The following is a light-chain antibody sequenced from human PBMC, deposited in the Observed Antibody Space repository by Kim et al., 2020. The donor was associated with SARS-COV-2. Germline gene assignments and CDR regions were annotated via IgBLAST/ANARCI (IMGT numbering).Light chain of an antibody. CDR3: TSHSNNHYL. J-gene: IGLJ1*01. Sequence: PGQSVDISCSGTSSDFGTLNYVSWYQQHPGKAPKLMIYEVTKRPSGVPDRFSGSKSGNTASLTISGRQAEDEADYCCTSHSNNHYLFGTGTKVTVL. V-gene: IGLV2-11*03. CDR2: EVT. CDR1: SSDFGTLNY.